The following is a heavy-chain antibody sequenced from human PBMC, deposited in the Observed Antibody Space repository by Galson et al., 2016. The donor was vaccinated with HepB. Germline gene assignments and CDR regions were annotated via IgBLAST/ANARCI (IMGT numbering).Heavy chain of an antibody. CDR3: AHGVIEVAGFDY. Sequence: VKVSCKVSGSTFSDYHIHWVQQAPGKGLEWMGVVDPADGQTIYAEKFKGRVTITADTSADTVSMELSSLRSDDTALYYCAHGVIEVAGFDYWGQGTLVTVSS. V-gene: IGHV1-69-2*01. J-gene: IGHJ4*02. D-gene: IGHD6-19*01. CDR1: GSTFSDYH. CDR2: VDPADGQT.